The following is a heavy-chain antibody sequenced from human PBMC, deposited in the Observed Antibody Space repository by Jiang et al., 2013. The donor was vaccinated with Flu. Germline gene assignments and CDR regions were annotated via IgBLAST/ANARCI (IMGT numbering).Heavy chain of an antibody. CDR3: AATIFGVVHDPENWFDP. Sequence: GAEVKKPGASVKVSCKASGYTFTGYYMHWVRQAPGQGLEWMGRINPNSGGTNYAQKFQGRVTMTRDTSISTAYMELSRLRSDDTAVYYCAATIFGVVHDPENWFDPWGQGTLVTVSS. D-gene: IGHD3-3*01. CDR2: INPNSGGT. J-gene: IGHJ5*02. V-gene: IGHV1-2*06. CDR1: GYTFTGYY.